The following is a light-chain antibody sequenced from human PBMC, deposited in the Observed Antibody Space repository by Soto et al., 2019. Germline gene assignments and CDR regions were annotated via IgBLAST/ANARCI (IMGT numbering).Light chain of an antibody. CDR1: QDISSY. Sequence: AIRMTQSPSSLSASPGDRVTITCRASQDISSYLAWYQQKPGKAPNLLIYVASTLQSGVPSRFSGSGSGTDFTLTISRLQSEDFATYYCQQYYEFPLTFGGGTMVDIK. CDR3: QQYYEFPLT. CDR2: VAS. V-gene: IGKV1-8*01. J-gene: IGKJ4*01.